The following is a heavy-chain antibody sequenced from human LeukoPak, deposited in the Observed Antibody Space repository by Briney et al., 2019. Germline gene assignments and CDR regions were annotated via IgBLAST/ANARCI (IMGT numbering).Heavy chain of an antibody. CDR2: INHSGST. CDR1: GGSFSGYY. Sequence: PSEALSLTCAVYGGSFSGYYWSWIRQPPGKGLEWIGEINHSGSTNYNPSLKSRVTISVDTSKNQFSLKLSSVTAADTAVYYCARREFKKGFDYWGQGTLVTVSS. J-gene: IGHJ4*02. CDR3: ARREFKKGFDY. D-gene: IGHD2/OR15-2a*01. V-gene: IGHV4-34*01.